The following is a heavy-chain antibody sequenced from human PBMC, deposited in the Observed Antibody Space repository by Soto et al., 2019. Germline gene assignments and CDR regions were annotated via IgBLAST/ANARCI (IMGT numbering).Heavy chain of an antibody. CDR1: SGSFRYYY. V-gene: IGHV4-34*01. CDR2: INHSGST. J-gene: IGHJ3*01. Sequence: SETLSLTCAVNSGSFRYYYWTWIRQPPGKGLEWIGEINHSGSTNYSPSLKSRITMSVDTSKNQFSLKLSSVTAADTAVYYCASNFVYYYYNSGPVVLWCPARRVT. CDR3: ASNFVYYYYNSGPVVL. D-gene: IGHD3-22*01.